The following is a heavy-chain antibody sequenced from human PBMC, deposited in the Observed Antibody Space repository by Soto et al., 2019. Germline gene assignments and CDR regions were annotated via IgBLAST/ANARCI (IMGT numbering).Heavy chain of an antibody. D-gene: IGHD2-2*02. CDR1: GGTFSSYA. J-gene: IGHJ3*02. CDR2: IIPIFGTA. Sequence: QVQLVQSGAEVKKPGSSVKVSYKASGGTFSSYAISWVRQAPGQGLEWMGGIIPIFGTANYAQKFQGRVTITADESTSTAYMELSSLRSEDTAVYYCARVGIRDCSSTSCYTGAFDIWGQGTMVTVSS. CDR3: ARVGIRDCSSTSCYTGAFDI. V-gene: IGHV1-69*01.